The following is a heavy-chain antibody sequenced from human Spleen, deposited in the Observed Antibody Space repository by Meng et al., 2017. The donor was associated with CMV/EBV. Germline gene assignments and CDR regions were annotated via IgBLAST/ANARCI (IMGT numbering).Heavy chain of an antibody. CDR1: GFTFSSYS. J-gene: IGHJ5*02. CDR3: ARAPSDIVVVPRFDP. V-gene: IGHV3-21*01. D-gene: IGHD2-2*01. Sequence: SGFTFSSYSMKWVRQAPGKGLEWVSSISSSSSYIYYADSVKGRFTISRDNAKNSLYLQMNSLRAEDTAVYYCARAPSDIVVVPRFDPWGQGTLVTVSS. CDR2: ISSSSSYI.